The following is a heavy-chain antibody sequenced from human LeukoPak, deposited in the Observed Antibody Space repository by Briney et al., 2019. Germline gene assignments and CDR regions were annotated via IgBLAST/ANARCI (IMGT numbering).Heavy chain of an antibody. CDR3: ARASIRWLRVSDV. D-gene: IGHD5-24*01. J-gene: IGHJ6*04. Sequence: PGGSLRLSCAASGFTFSSYWMSWVRQAPGKGLEWVANIKQDGSEKYYVDSVKGRFTISRDNAKNSLYLQMNSLRAEDTAVYYCARASIRWLRVSDVWGKGTTVTISS. CDR1: GFTFSSYW. V-gene: IGHV3-7*01. CDR2: IKQDGSEK.